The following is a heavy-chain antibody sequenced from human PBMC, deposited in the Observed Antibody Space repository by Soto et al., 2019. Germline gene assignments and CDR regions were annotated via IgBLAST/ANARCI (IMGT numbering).Heavy chain of an antibody. CDR1: GFPFNIFG. Sequence: GGSLRLSCAASGFPFNIFGMHWVRQAPGKGLEWVALISNDGTNKYYADSVRGRFTISRDSSKNTVFLQMDSLRADDTAVYYCQKGYTRSLESLLHYWGQGXL. CDR2: ISNDGTNK. V-gene: IGHV3-30*18. D-gene: IGHD3-16*02. CDR3: QKGYTRSLESLLHY. J-gene: IGHJ4*02.